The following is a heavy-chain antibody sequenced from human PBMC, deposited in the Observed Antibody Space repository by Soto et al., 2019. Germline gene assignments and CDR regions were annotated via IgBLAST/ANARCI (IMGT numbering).Heavy chain of an antibody. J-gene: IGHJ4*02. CDR3: AKDAHIRDGDCSVADY. CDR2: ISYDGTNK. Sequence: QVQLVESGGGVVQPGRSLRLSCAASGFTFRNYGMHWVRQAPGKGLEWVAAISYDGTNKYYADSVKGRFTISRNNSEHTLYLQMNSLRTEDTAIFYCAKDAHIRDGDCSVADYWGRGTLVTVSS. CDR1: GFTFRNYG. D-gene: IGHD2-21*02. V-gene: IGHV3-30*18.